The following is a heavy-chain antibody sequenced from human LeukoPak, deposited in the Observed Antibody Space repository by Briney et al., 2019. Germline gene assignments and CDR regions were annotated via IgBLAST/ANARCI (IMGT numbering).Heavy chain of an antibody. D-gene: IGHD4-11*01. CDR3: AKDLVRGYRDHSNGRGGDFDF. CDR2: ISGDGGSP. Sequence: GGSLRLSCAASGLTFDDYEMHWVRQAPGKGLEWVALISGDGGSPYYGDFVKGRFTISRDNSKKSLYLQMNRVTTEDTALYYCAKDLVRGYRDHSNGRGGDFDFWGQGALVTVSS. J-gene: IGHJ4*02. CDR1: GLTFDDYE. V-gene: IGHV3-43*02.